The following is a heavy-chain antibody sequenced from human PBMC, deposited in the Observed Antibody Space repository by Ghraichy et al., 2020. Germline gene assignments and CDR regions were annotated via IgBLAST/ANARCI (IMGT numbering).Heavy chain of an antibody. D-gene: IGHD5-12*01. Sequence: GGSLRLSCAASGFTFSSYGMHWVRQAPGKGLEWVAVIWYDGSNKYYADSVKGRFTISRDNSKNTLYLQMNSLRAEDTAVYYCARLGKYSGYDYYYYYGMDVWGQGTTVTVSS. CDR3: ARLGKYSGYDYYYYYGMDV. CDR2: IWYDGSNK. J-gene: IGHJ6*02. CDR1: GFTFSSYG. V-gene: IGHV3-33*01.